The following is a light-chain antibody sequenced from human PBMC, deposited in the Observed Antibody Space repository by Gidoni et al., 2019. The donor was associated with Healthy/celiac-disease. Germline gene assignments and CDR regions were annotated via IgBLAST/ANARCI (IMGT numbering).Light chain of an antibody. CDR3: QQYGSSLIT. Sequence: VLPPSPGTLSLSPGERATLSCRASQSVRSSYLAWYQQKPGQAPRLLIYGASSRATGIPDRVSGSGSGTDLTLTSSRLEPEDVAVYYGQQYGSSLITFGQGTRLEIK. V-gene: IGKV3-20*01. J-gene: IGKJ5*01. CDR1: QSVRSSY. CDR2: GAS.